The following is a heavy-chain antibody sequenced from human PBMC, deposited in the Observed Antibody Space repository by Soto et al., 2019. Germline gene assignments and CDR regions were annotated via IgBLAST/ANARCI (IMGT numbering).Heavy chain of an antibody. CDR3: ARIPAAINYFDY. J-gene: IGHJ4*02. D-gene: IGHD2-2*01. Sequence: QLQLQESGPGLVKPSETLSLTCTVSGGSISSSSYYWGWIRQPPGKGLEWIGSIYYSGSTYYNPSLKSRVTISVDTSKNQFSLKLSSVTAADTAVYYCARIPAAINYFDYWGQGTLVTVSS. V-gene: IGHV4-39*01. CDR1: GGSISSSSYY. CDR2: IYYSGST.